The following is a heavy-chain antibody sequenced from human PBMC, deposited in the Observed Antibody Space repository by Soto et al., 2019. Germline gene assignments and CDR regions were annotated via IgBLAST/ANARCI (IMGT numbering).Heavy chain of an antibody. V-gene: IGHV1-18*01. CDR3: AMNIAAAEEEMAEYFQH. CDR1: GYTFTSYG. Sequence: QVQLVQSGAEVKKPGASVKVSCKASGYTFTSYGISWVRQAPGQGLEWMGWISAYNGNTNYAQKLQGRVTMTKGTSTSTAYMGLRSLRSDDTAVYYCAMNIAAAEEEMAEYFQHWGQGTLVTVS. CDR2: ISAYNGNT. D-gene: IGHD6-13*01. J-gene: IGHJ1*01.